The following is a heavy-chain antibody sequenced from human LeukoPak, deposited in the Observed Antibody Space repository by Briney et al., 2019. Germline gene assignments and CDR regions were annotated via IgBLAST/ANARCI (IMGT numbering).Heavy chain of an antibody. CDR2: INPNSGST. CDR1: GYTFTGYY. Sequence: GASVKVSCKASGYTFTGYYMHWVRQAPGQGLEWMGWINPNSGSTNYAQKFQGRVTMTRDTSITTVYMELSRLISDDTAVYYCARIGKQLNWFDPWGQETLVTVSS. D-gene: IGHD6-13*01. CDR3: ARIGKQLNWFDP. V-gene: IGHV1-2*02. J-gene: IGHJ5*02.